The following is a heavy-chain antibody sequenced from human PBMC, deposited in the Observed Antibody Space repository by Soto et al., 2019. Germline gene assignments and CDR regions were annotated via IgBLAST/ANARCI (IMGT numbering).Heavy chain of an antibody. J-gene: IGHJ6*02. CDR1: GDTFNKYA. CDR2: VIPRFRTT. V-gene: IGHV1-69*13. CDR3: VPLHASSVSGHPGVDV. D-gene: IGHD2-8*01. Sequence: GASAQISCRASGDTFNKYAITWWRQAPGQGLEWMRGVIPRFRTTNYAQKFQGRVTISADASTTTVYMEVTSLRSEDTAVYYCVPLHASSVSGHPGVDVWGQGTAVTVSS.